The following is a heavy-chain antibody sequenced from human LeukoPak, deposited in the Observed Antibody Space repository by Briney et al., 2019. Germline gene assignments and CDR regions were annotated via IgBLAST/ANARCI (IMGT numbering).Heavy chain of an antibody. J-gene: IGHJ4*02. CDR2: ISWNGAHK. D-gene: IGHD2-21*02. V-gene: IGHV3-9*03. CDR1: RFTCDNYA. Sequence: GGSLRLXCATSRFTCDNYAMHWVRRPPGKGLESVSRISWNGAHKDYADSVKGRFTISRDNANNSVYLQMDSLRPEDMALYYCARAHFLGDTPAAFDYWGQGTLVTVSS. CDR3: ARAHFLGDTPAAFDY.